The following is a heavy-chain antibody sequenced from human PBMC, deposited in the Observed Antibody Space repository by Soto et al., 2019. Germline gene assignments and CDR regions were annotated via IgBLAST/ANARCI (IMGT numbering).Heavy chain of an antibody. CDR3: ARDSTMPKPYYYGMDV. D-gene: IGHD2-2*01. J-gene: IGHJ6*02. CDR2: ISAYTSNT. CDR1: GYTFTSYG. V-gene: IGHV1-18*01. Sequence: AASVKVSCKASGYTFTSYGISWVRQAPGQGLEYMGWISAYTSNTDYVQELQGRVTMTTDTSTSTAYMELRSLRSDDTAVYYCARDSTMPKPYYYGMDVWGQGTTVTVSS.